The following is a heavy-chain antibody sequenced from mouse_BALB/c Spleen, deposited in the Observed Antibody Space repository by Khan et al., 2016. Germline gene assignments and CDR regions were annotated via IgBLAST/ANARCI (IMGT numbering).Heavy chain of an antibody. CDR2: INTYTGEP. J-gene: IGHJ1*01. Sequence: QIQLVQSGPELKKPGETVKISCKASGYTFTNYGMNWVKQAPGKGLKWMGWINTYTGEPTYADDFKGRFAFSLETSASTAYLQINNLKNEDTARYYCARWLLNYWYFDVWGAGTTVTVSS. D-gene: IGHD2-3*01. CDR3: ARWLLNYWYFDV. CDR1: GYTFTNYG. V-gene: IGHV9-3-1*01.